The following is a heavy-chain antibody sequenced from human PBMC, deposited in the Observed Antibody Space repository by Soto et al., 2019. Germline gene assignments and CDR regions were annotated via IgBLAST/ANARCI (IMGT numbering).Heavy chain of an antibody. J-gene: IGHJ4*02. V-gene: IGHV3-23*01. D-gene: IGHD5-12*01. Sequence: EVHLLESGGGLVQPGGSLRLSCAASGFTFSFYAMNWVRQAPGKGLEWVSGISDSGGTTYYADSVKGRFTISRDNSMNTLYLKMNSLRVEDTAVYSCARPDRDGYNYDYWGQGTLVSVSS. CDR2: ISDSGGTT. CDR3: ARPDRDGYNYDY. CDR1: GFTFSFYA.